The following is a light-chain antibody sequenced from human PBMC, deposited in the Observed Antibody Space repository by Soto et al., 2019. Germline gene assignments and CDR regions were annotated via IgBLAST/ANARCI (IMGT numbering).Light chain of an antibody. CDR1: QSISGW. CDR3: QQYNSYPWT. J-gene: IGKJ1*01. Sequence: DIQMTQSPSTLSASVGDRVTVTCRASQSISGWLAWYQQKPGKAPKLLIYKASSLESGVPSRISGRGSGTEFTLTSSSLQPDDFASYCCQQYNSYPWTFGQGTKVEIK. V-gene: IGKV1-5*03. CDR2: KAS.